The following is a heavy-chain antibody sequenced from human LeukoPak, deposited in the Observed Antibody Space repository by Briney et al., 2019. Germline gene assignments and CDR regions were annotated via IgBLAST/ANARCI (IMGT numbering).Heavy chain of an antibody. J-gene: IGHJ4*02. CDR3: SAGAPFEY. CDR2: ISSDESDT. D-gene: IGHD7-27*01. V-gene: IGHV3-74*01. Sequence: GGSLRLSCATYGFTFRSYWMHWVRQTPEKGLVWVSRISSDESDTRYADSVKGRFTISRDNAKNTLYLQMNSLRAEDTAVYYCSAGAPFEYWGQGTLVTVSS. CDR1: GFTFRSYW.